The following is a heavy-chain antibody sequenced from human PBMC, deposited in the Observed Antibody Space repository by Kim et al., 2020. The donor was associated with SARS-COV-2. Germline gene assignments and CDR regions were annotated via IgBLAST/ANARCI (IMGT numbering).Heavy chain of an antibody. CDR2: ISYDGSNK. V-gene: IGHV3-30*04. CDR1: GFTFSSYA. Sequence: GGSLRLSCAASGFTFSSYAMHWVRQAPGKGLEWVAVISYDGSNKYYADSVKGRFTISRDNSKNTLYLQMNSLRAEDTAVYYCARAYRDPYYYGSGAFSYYYYYGMDVWGQGTTVTVSS. J-gene: IGHJ6*02. D-gene: IGHD3-10*01. CDR3: ARAYRDPYYYGSGAFSYYYYYGMDV.